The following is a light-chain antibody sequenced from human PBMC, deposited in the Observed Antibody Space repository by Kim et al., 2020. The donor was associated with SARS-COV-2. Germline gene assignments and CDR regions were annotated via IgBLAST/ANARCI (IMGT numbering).Light chain of an antibody. CDR1: QTISTW. CDR2: GAS. CDR3: QQYKSYTFT. J-gene: IGKJ2*01. V-gene: IGKV1-5*01. Sequence: DIQMTQSPSTLSASVGDRVTITCRASQTISTWLAWYQQKPGRAPKLLVYGASSLQSGVPSRFRGSGSGTEFTLTISSLEPDDFATYYCQQYKSYTFTFGPGTKLEI.